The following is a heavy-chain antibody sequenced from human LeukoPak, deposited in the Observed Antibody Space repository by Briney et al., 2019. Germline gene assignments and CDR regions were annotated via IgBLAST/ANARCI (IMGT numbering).Heavy chain of an antibody. CDR1: GFTFSSYA. CDR3: ARGLSGSYRNY. D-gene: IGHD1-26*01. CDR2: ISGSGGST. V-gene: IGHV3-23*01. J-gene: IGHJ4*02. Sequence: GGSLRLSCAASGFTFSSYAMSWVRQAPGKGLEWVSAISGSGGSTYYADSVKGRFTISRDNAKNSLYLQMNSLRAEDTAVYYCARGLSGSYRNYWGQGTLVTVSS.